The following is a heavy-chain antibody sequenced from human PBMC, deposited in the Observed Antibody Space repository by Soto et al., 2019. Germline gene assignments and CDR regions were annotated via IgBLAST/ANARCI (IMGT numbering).Heavy chain of an antibody. J-gene: IGHJ4*01. CDR3: ARVEGRRYYYCHVC. Sequence: SETLSLTCTVSGGSISSGSYHWSWIRQHPGKGLEWIGNIYYSGSSYYNPSLKSRATISIDTSKDQFSLRLGSVTAADTAVYYCARVEGRRYYYCHVCWCRGTLLTVSS. CDR2: IYYSGSS. V-gene: IGHV4-31*03. CDR1: GGSISSGSYH. D-gene: IGHD1-26*01.